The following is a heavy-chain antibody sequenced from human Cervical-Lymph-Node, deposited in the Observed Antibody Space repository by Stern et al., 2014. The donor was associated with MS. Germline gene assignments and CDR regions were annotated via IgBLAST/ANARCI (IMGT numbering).Heavy chain of an antibody. CDR2: IYPGDSDT. Sequence: QLVQSGAEVKKPGDSLKVSCKGSTYSFNRHWIGWVRQMPGKGLEWMGSIYPGDSDTRYSPSFQGKVTISADKSIDTAYLQWSSLKASDTAMYYCARSVTGSHYYGLDVWGQGTTVTVSS. J-gene: IGHJ6*02. D-gene: IGHD6-19*01. CDR3: ARSVTGSHYYGLDV. V-gene: IGHV5-51*01. CDR1: TYSFNRHW.